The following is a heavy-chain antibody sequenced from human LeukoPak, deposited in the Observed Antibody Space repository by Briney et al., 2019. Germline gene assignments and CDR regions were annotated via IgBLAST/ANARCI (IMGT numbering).Heavy chain of an antibody. J-gene: IGHJ6*02. Sequence: PSQTLSLTCTVSGGSISSGGYYWSWIRQHPGKGLEWIGYIYYSGSTYYNPSLKSRVTISVDTSKNQFSLKLSSVTAADTAVYYCARDRYSGYDSQQYYYGMDVWGQGTTVTVSS. V-gene: IGHV4-30-4*08. CDR3: ARDRYSGYDSQQYYYGMDV. D-gene: IGHD5-12*01. CDR1: GGSISSGGYY. CDR2: IYYSGST.